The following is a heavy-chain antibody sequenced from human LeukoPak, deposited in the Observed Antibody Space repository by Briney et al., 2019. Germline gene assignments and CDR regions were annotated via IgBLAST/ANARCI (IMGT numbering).Heavy chain of an antibody. J-gene: IGHJ4*02. CDR3: ARRARGYSSGWSR. CDR1: GGSFSDYY. V-gene: IGHV4-34*01. CDR2: INHSGST. D-gene: IGHD6-19*01. Sequence: PSETLSLTCAVYGGSFSDYYWSWIRQPPGKGLEWIGNINHSGSTNYNPSLKSRVTISVDTSKNQFSLKLSSVTAADTAVYYCARRARGYSSGWSRWGQGTLVTVSS.